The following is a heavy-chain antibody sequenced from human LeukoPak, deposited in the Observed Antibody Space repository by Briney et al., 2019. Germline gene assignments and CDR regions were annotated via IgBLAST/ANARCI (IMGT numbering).Heavy chain of an antibody. Sequence: GASVKVSCKASGYTFTGYYRHWVRQAPGQGLEWMGWINPNSGGTYYAQKFQGRVTMTRDTSITTAYMELSRLRSDATAVYYRARVVAGNWFDPWGQGTLVTV. V-gene: IGHV1-2*02. CDR3: ARVVAGNWFDP. CDR2: INPNSGGT. D-gene: IGHD6-19*01. J-gene: IGHJ5*02. CDR1: GYTFTGYY.